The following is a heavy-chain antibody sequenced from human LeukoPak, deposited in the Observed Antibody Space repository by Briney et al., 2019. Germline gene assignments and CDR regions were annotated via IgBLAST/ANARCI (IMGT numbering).Heavy chain of an antibody. J-gene: IGHJ4*02. CDR1: GFTFSSYW. CDR3: ARVLMVYAQFAVGWVVAARYYFDY. Sequence: GSLRLSCAASGFTFSSYWMSWIRQPPGKGLEWIGEINHSGSTNYNPSLKSRVTISVDTSKNQFSLKLSSVTAADTAVYYCARVLMVYAQFAVGWVVAARYYFDYWGQGTLVTVSS. D-gene: IGHD2-8*01. V-gene: IGHV4-34*01. CDR2: INHSGST.